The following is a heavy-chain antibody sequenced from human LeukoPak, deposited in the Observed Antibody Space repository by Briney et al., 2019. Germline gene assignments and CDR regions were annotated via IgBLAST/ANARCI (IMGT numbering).Heavy chain of an antibody. CDR1: GYTFTSYG. J-gene: IGHJ3*02. CDR3: ATASWREGHGGAFDI. CDR2: ISAYNGNT. V-gene: IGHV1-18*01. D-gene: IGHD6-13*01. Sequence: ASVKVSCKASGYTFTSYGISWVRQAPGQGLEWMGWISAYNGNTNYAQNLQGRVTMTTDTSTTTAYMELRSLRSDDTAVYYCATASWREGHGGAFDIWGQGTMVTVSS.